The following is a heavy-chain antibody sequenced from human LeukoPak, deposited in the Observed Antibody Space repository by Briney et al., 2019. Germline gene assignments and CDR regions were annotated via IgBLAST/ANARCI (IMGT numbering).Heavy chain of an antibody. CDR2: IYYSGTT. J-gene: IGHJ4*02. Sequence: SETLSLTCSVSGGSISPYYWSWIRQPPGKGLEWLGYIYYSGTTEYKPSLKSRVAMSVDTSKNQFSLRLSSMTAADTAVYYCARSTGSTMFIDYWGQGTPVTVSS. CDR1: GGSISPYY. D-gene: IGHD3-10*02. V-gene: IGHV4-59*01. CDR3: ARSTGSTMFIDY.